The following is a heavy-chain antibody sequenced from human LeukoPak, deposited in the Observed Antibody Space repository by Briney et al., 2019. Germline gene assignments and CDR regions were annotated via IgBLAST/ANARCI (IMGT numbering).Heavy chain of an antibody. CDR1: GFTFSSYA. CDR3: ARDQEQWLARPRDLGYYGMDV. CDR2: ISYDGSNK. D-gene: IGHD6-19*01. J-gene: IGHJ6*02. Sequence: GGSLRLSCAASGFTFSSYAMSWVRQAPGKGLEWVAVISYDGSNKYYADSVKGRFTISRDNSKNTLYLQMNSLRAEDTAVYYCARDQEQWLARPRDLGYYGMDVWGQGTTVTVSS. V-gene: IGHV3-30-3*01.